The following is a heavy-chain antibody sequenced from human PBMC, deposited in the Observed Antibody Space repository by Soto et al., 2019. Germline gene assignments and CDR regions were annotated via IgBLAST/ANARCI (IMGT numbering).Heavy chain of an antibody. V-gene: IGHV3-9*01. CDR3: AKGLRLGDYVLEPDYFDY. CDR2: ISWNSGSI. CDR1: GFTFDDYA. Sequence: GGSLRLACAASGFTFDDYAMHWVRQAPGKGLEWVSGISWNSGSIGYADSVKGRFTISRDNAKNSLYLQMNSLRAEDTALYYCAKGLRLGDYVLEPDYFDYWGQGTLVTVSS. D-gene: IGHD4-17*01. J-gene: IGHJ4*02.